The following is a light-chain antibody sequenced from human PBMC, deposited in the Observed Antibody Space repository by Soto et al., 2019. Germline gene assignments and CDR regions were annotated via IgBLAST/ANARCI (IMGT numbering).Light chain of an antibody. V-gene: IGKV3-20*01. J-gene: IGKJ3*01. CDR1: QSFSSSY. CDR3: QQYGSFT. Sequence: EIVLTQSPGTLSLSPGERATLSCRASQSFSSSYLAWYQQKPGQAPRLLIHGASSRATGIPDRFSGSGSGTDFTLTISRLEPEDFAVYYCQQYGSFTFGPGTKVDIK. CDR2: GAS.